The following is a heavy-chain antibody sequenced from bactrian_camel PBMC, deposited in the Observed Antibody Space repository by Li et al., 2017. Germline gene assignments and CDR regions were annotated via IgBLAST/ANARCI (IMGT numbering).Heavy chain of an antibody. V-gene: IGHV3S67*01. CDR1: GLSVSDFS. CDR3: AFAPGVTLWRGFLDADVHKF. CDR2: IRRDDLT. D-gene: IGHD4*01. J-gene: IGHJ4*01. Sequence: VQLVESGGGSVQTGESLRLSCAPSGLSVSDFSMAWFRQSPGKEREGVAAIRRDDLTAYTDSVKCRFTISRDNAGPTMYLQMDKLQPEDTARYFCAFAPGVTLWRGFLDADVHKFWGRGTQV.